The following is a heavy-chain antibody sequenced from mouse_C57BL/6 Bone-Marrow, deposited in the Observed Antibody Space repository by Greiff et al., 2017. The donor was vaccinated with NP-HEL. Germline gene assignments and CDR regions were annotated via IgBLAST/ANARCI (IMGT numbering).Heavy chain of an antibody. CDR1: GYAFSSYW. CDR3: ARKRDYSNFHWYFDV. V-gene: IGHV1-80*01. D-gene: IGHD2-5*01. J-gene: IGHJ1*03. CDR2: IYPGDGDT. Sequence: QVQLKESGAELVKPGASVKISCKASGYAFSSYWMNWVKQRPGKGLEWIGQIYPGDGDTNYNGKFKGKATLTADKSSSTAYMQLSSLTSEDSAVYFCARKRDYSNFHWYFDVWGTGTTVTVSS.